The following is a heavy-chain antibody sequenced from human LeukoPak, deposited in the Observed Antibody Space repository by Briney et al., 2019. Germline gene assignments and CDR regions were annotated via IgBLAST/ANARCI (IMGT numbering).Heavy chain of an antibody. CDR2: IYPGDSDT. V-gene: IGHV5-51*01. D-gene: IGHD2-15*01. CDR3: ARHLPYCSGGSCYSGAFDI. Sequence: GESLKISCKGSGYSFTSYWIGWVRQVPGKGLEWMGIIYPGDSDTRYSPSFQGQVTISADKSISTAYLQWSSLKASDTAMYYCARHLPYCSGGSCYSGAFDIWGQGTMVTVSS. J-gene: IGHJ3*02. CDR1: GYSFTSYW.